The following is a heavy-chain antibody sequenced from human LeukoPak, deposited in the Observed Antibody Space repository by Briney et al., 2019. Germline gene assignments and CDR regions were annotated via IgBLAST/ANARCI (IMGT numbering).Heavy chain of an antibody. CDR1: GYTFTNYY. CDR3: ARGTLYRGWSYYLDF. CDR2: INPGGGNT. Sequence: ASVKVSCKASGYTFTNYYMHWVRQAPGQGLEWMGLINPGGGNTNYAQKFQERVTITRDMSTSTVYMEVSSLRSEDTAMYYCARGTLYRGWSYYLDFWGQGSQVTVSS. J-gene: IGHJ4*02. V-gene: IGHV1-46*01. D-gene: IGHD6-19*01.